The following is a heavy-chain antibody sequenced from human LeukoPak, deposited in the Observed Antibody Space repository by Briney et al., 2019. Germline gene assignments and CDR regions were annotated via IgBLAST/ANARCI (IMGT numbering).Heavy chain of an antibody. CDR2: IYYSGST. CDR3: ARDKMSGYLGAFDI. D-gene: IGHD3-3*01. CDR1: GGSISSYY. Sequence: EPSETLSLTCTVSGGSISSYYWSWIRQPPGKGLEWIGYIYYSGSTNYNPSLKSRVTISVDTSKNQFSLKLSSVTAADTAVYYCARDKMSGYLGAFDIWGQGTMVTVSS. J-gene: IGHJ3*02. V-gene: IGHV4-59*01.